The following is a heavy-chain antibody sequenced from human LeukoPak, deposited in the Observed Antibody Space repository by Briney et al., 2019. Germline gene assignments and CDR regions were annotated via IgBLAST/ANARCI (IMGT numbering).Heavy chain of an antibody. J-gene: IGHJ4*02. D-gene: IGHD4-23*01. Sequence: GGSLRLSCAASGFTFSSYGMSWVRQAPGKGLEWVSAISTSGGSTYYADSVKGGFTISRDNSKDTLYLQMNSLRAEDTAVYYCAKRSDYGGNWNHFDYWGQGTLVTVSS. CDR1: GFTFSSYG. V-gene: IGHV3-23*01. CDR3: AKRSDYGGNWNHFDY. CDR2: ISTSGGST.